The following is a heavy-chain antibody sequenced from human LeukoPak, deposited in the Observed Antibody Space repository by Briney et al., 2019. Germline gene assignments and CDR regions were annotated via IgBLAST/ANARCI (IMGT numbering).Heavy chain of an antibody. CDR1: GFIFSNYA. D-gene: IGHD4-17*01. Sequence: GGSLRLSCAASGFIFSNYAMTWVRQAPGKGLEWVSAISGGGGKTFYADSVKGRFTISRDNSRNTLYLQMNSLRAEDTAVYYCAKGIDYGDYDYWGQGTLVTVSS. CDR2: ISGGGGKT. V-gene: IGHV3-23*01. CDR3: AKGIDYGDYDY. J-gene: IGHJ4*02.